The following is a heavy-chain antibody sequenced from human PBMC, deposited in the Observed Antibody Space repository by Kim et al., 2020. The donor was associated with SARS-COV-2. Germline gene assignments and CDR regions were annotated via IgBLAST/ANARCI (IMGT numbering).Heavy chain of an antibody. Sequence: VKGRFTISRDNSKNSLYLQMNSLRTEDTALYYCAKGGVLRFLEWLPSPGYWGQGTLVTVSS. D-gene: IGHD3-3*01. J-gene: IGHJ4*02. CDR3: AKGGVLRFLEWLPSPGY. V-gene: IGHV3-43*01.